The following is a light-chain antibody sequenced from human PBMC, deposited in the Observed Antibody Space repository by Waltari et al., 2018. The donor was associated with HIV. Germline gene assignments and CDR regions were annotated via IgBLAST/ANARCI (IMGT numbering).Light chain of an antibody. CDR2: DDD. Sequence: QSVLTQPPSVSEAPRQRVTISCSGSSSNIGNNAVNWYQQLPGKAPKLLIYDDDLLPPGVSDRFSGSKSGTSASLAISGLQSEDEAVYYCAAAWDDSLNGPVFGGGTKLTVL. J-gene: IGLJ2*01. CDR1: SSNIGNNA. V-gene: IGLV1-36*01. CDR3: AAAWDDSLNGPV.